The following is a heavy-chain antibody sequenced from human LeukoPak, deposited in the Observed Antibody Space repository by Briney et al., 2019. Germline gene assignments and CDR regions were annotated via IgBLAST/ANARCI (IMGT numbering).Heavy chain of an antibody. Sequence: GGSLRLSCAASGFTFSSYGMHWVRAAPGKGLEWVAFIRYDGSNKYYADSVKGRFTISRDNSKNTLYLQMNSLRAEDTAVYYCAKDLDRYCSGGSCYADYWGQGTLVTVSS. D-gene: IGHD2-15*01. CDR3: AKDLDRYCSGGSCYADY. CDR1: GFTFSSYG. V-gene: IGHV3-30*02. CDR2: IRYDGSNK. J-gene: IGHJ4*02.